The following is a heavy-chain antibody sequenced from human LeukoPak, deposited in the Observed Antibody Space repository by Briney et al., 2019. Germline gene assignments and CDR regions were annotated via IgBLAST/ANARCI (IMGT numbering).Heavy chain of an antibody. Sequence: GGSLRLSCAASEFTFNTYWMAWVRQAPGKGLEWVAQVNPDGSQKYYVDSVKGRFTISRDNAKNSLFLEMNSLRAEDTAVYFCARFGYSYAWDYWGQGTLVTVSS. V-gene: IGHV3-7*04. D-gene: IGHD5-18*01. CDR2: VNPDGSQK. CDR3: ARFGYSYAWDY. CDR1: EFTFNTYW. J-gene: IGHJ4*02.